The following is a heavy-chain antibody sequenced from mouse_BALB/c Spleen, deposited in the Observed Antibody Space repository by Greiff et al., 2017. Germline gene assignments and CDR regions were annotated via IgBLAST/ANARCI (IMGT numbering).Heavy chain of an antibody. J-gene: IGHJ4*01. CDR1: GFSLTGYG. CDR3: ARDIYYYGSSHAMDY. CDR2: IWGDGST. D-gene: IGHD1-1*01. V-gene: IGHV2-6-7*01. Sequence: VKLMESGPGLVAPSQSLSITCTVSGFSLTGYGVNWVRQPPGKGLEWLGMIWGDGSTDYNSALKSRLSISKDNSKSQVFLKMNSLQTDDTARYYCARDIYYYGSSHAMDYWGQGTSVTVSS.